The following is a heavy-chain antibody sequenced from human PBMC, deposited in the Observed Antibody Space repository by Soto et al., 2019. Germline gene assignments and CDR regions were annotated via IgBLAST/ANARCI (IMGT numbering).Heavy chain of an antibody. V-gene: IGHV4-39*01. Sequence: SETLSLTCTVCGGSISSSSYYWGWIRQPPGKGLEWIGSIYYSGSTYYNPSLKSRVTISVDTSKNQFSLKLSSVTAADTAVYYCARRNEEGHYYDSSGYYKYWGQGTLVTVSS. CDR2: IYYSGST. CDR1: GGSISSSSYY. D-gene: IGHD3-22*01. J-gene: IGHJ4*02. CDR3: ARRNEEGHYYDSSGYYKY.